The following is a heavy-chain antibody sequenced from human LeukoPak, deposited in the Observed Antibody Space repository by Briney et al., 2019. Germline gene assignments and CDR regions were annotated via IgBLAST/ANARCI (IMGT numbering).Heavy chain of an antibody. CDR2: INPSGGTT. J-gene: IGHJ3*02. CDR3: ARDLISGDWTWDI. V-gene: IGHV1-46*01. D-gene: IGHD2-21*02. CDR1: GYPFTSYS. Sequence: GASVKVSCKASGYPFTSYSMHWVRQAPGQGLEWMGIINPSGGTTTYAQKFQGRVSMTRDTSTSTVYMELSSLRSEDTAVYYCARDLISGDWTWDIWGQGTMVTVSS.